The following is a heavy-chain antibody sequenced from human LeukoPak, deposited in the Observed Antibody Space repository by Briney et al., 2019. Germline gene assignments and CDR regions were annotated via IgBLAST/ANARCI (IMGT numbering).Heavy chain of an antibody. D-gene: IGHD3-10*01. Sequence: SVKVSCKASGGTFSSYVINWVRQAPGQGLEWMGGIIPIFGTANYAQKFQGRVTITADKSTSTAYMELSSLRSEDTAVYYCARERSGSSWPRYFVDYYYYYMDVWGKGTTVTVSS. V-gene: IGHV1-69*06. J-gene: IGHJ6*03. CDR2: IIPIFGTA. CDR3: ARERSGSSWPRYFVDYYYYYMDV. CDR1: GGTFSSYV.